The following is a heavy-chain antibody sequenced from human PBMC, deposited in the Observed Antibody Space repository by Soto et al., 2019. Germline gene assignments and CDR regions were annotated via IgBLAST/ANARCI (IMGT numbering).Heavy chain of an antibody. V-gene: IGHV3-9*01. J-gene: IGHJ6*02. CDR1: GFTFDDYA. D-gene: IGHD3-16*01. CDR3: AKDFRIKGGGGGMDV. CDR2: ISWNSGSI. Sequence: EVQLVESGGGLVQPGRSLRLSCAASGFTFDDYAMHWVRQAPGKCLEWVSGISWNSGSIGYADSVKGRFTISRDNAKNSLYLQRNSLRAEDTALYYCAKDFRIKGGGGGMDVCGQGTTVTVSS.